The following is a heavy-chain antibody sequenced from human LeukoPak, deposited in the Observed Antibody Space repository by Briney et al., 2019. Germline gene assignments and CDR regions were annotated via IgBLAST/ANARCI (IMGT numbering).Heavy chain of an antibody. Sequence: GGSLRLSCAASGFTFSSYSMNWVRQAPGKGLEWVSFISSSNNYIYYADSVKGRFTISRDNAKDSLYLQMNSLRAEDTAVYYCARVSLGLADYWGQGTLVTVSS. V-gene: IGHV3-21*01. CDR2: ISSSNNYI. J-gene: IGHJ4*02. CDR3: ARVSLGLADY. CDR1: GFTFSSYS.